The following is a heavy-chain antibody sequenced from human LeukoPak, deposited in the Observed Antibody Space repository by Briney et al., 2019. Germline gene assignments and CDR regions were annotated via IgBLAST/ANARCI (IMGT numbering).Heavy chain of an antibody. CDR3: ARLGGTYYDH. CDR1: GFTFRSYT. J-gene: IGHJ4*02. Sequence: QPGGSLRLSCAASGFTFRSYTMNWVRQAPGKGLEWVANIQQEGSEKYYVDSVKGRFTISRDNAKNSLYLQMNSLRVEDTALYYCARLGGTYYDHWGQGTLVTVSS. V-gene: IGHV3-7*01. D-gene: IGHD3-16*01. CDR2: IQQEGSEK.